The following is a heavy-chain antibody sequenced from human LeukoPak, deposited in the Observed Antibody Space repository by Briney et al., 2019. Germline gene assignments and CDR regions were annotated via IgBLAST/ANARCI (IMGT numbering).Heavy chain of an antibody. CDR3: ARPIEGELLAFDY. J-gene: IGHJ4*02. D-gene: IGHD1-26*01. Sequence: GESLKISCKGSGYSFTSYWIGWVRQKPGKGLECMGIIYPGDSDIRYSPSFQGQVTISADKSISTAYLQWSSLKASDTAMYYCARPIEGELLAFDYWGQGTLVTVSS. CDR1: GYSFTSYW. CDR2: IYPGDSDI. V-gene: IGHV5-51*01.